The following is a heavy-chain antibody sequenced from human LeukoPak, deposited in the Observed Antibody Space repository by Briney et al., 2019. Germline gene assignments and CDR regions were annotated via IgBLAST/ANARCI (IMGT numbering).Heavy chain of an antibody. D-gene: IGHD6-13*01. V-gene: IGHV4-38-2*02. CDR1: GYAISSGYF. Sequence: SETLSLTCSVSGYAISSGYFWGWIWQPPGKGLEWIGTIYHSGSTYYNPSLKSRVTISVDTSKNQFSLKLSSVTAADTAVYYCARGYSSSWYFNWFDPWGQGTLVTVSS. CDR2: IYHSGST. CDR3: ARGYSSSWYFNWFDP. J-gene: IGHJ5*02.